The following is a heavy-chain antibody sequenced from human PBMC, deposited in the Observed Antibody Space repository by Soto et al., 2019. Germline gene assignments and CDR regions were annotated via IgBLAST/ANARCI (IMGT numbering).Heavy chain of an antibody. CDR2: INAVIGNT. D-gene: IGHD2-21*02. CDR3: AGRTWVMTHH. Sequence: QVQLVQSGAEVKKPGASVKVSCKASGYTFTSYAMHWVRQAPGQRLEWMGWINAVIGNTNYSQKFQGRVTITRDTSARTAYRELSSLSSEDTAASDCAGRTWVMTHHWGQGTLVTVSS. J-gene: IGHJ5*02. V-gene: IGHV1-3*01. CDR1: GYTFTSYA.